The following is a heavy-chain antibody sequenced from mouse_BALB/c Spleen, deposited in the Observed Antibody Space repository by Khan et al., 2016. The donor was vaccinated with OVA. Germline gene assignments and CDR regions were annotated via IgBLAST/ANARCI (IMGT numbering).Heavy chain of an antibody. D-gene: IGHD1-1*01. V-gene: IGHV2-9-2*01. CDR2: IWTGGGT. CDR1: GFSLTSYD. J-gene: IGHJ3*01. Sequence: QVQLKESGPGLVAPSQSLSITCTVSGFSLTSYDISWIRQPPGKGLEWLGVIWTGGGTNYNSAFMSRLSISKDNSKSHVFLKMNSLQTDDTAIYYCVTDNGRSPAWIAYWGQGTLGTVSA. CDR3: VTDNGRSPAWIAY.